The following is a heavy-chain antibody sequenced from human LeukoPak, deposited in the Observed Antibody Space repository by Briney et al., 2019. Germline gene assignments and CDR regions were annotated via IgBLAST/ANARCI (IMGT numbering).Heavy chain of an antibody. V-gene: IGHV4-4*02. CDR2: ISLTGRT. Sequence: PSGTLSLPRGLCGRSLRNTKWRNRVRPPPGQGLEWIGEISLTGRTHYNPSLESRVTVSLDKSKNQLSLNLTSVTAADTAVYYCSRENGAFSPFGYWGQGILVTVRS. CDR3: SRENGAFSPFGY. D-gene: IGHD2-8*01. CDR1: GRSLRNTKW. J-gene: IGHJ4*02.